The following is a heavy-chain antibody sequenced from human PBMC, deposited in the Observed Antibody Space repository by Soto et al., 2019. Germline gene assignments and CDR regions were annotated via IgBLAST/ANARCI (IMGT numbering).Heavy chain of an antibody. V-gene: IGHV4-59*08. Sequence: SETLSLTCTVSGGSISSYYWSWIRQPPGKGLEWIGYIYYSGSTNYNPSLKSRVTISVDTSKNQFSLKLSSVTAADTAVYYCARHSRYSSGWITIWFDPWGQGTLVTVSS. D-gene: IGHD6-19*01. J-gene: IGHJ5*02. CDR3: ARHSRYSSGWITIWFDP. CDR2: IYYSGST. CDR1: GGSISSYY.